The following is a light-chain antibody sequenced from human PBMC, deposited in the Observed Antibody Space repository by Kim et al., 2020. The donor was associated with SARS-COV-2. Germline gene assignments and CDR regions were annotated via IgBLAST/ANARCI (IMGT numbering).Light chain of an antibody. CDR1: SGHNDDA. CDR3: QTWATGVWV. J-gene: IGLJ3*02. V-gene: IGLV4-69*01. CDR2: LNSDGSH. Sequence: QLVLTQSPSASASLGASVKLTCTLSSGHNDDAIAWHQQQPEKAPRYLMKLNSDGSHTKGDGIPDRFSGSSSGLERYLTISSLQSEDEGDYYCQTWATGVWVFGGGTQLTVL.